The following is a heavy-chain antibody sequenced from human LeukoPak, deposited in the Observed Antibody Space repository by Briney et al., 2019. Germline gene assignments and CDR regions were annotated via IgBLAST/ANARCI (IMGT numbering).Heavy chain of an antibody. D-gene: IGHD6-13*01. CDR2: IRYDGSNK. CDR3: ATSIAAAISEIDY. Sequence: GGSLRLSCAASGFTFSSYGMHGVRQAPGKGLEGVAFIRYDGSNKYYADSVKGRFTISRDNSKNTLYLQMNSLRAEDTAVYYCATSIAAAISEIDYWGQGTLVTVSS. J-gene: IGHJ4*02. CDR1: GFTFSSYG. V-gene: IGHV3-30*02.